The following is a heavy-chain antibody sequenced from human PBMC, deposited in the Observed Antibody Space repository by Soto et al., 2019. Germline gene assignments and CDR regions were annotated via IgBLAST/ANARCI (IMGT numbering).Heavy chain of an antibody. CDR3: ANAGQTKLYGDSVSHFDY. Sequence: QVQLVQSGAEVKKPGSSVKVSCKASGGTLSSYAISWVRQAPGQGLEWMGGLIPVLDAPNYAPKFQGRITITADMSTTAAHMELRSLRSEDTAIYYCANAGQTKLYGDSVSHFDYWGRGTLITVSS. CDR2: LIPVLDAP. J-gene: IGHJ4*01. CDR1: GGTLSSYA. V-gene: IGHV1-69*06. D-gene: IGHD4-17*01.